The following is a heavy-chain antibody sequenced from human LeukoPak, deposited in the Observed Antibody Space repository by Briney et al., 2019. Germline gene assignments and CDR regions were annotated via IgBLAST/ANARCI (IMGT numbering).Heavy chain of an antibody. CDR3: ARHRGIAAAGIPYYYYYVMDV. CDR2: IYPGDSAT. J-gene: IGHJ6*02. V-gene: IGHV5-51*01. Sequence: GESLKISCKGSGFIFTSYWIGWVRQMPGKGLEWMGIIYPGDSATRYSPSFQGQVTISAAKSISTAYLQWTSLKASDTAMYYCARHRGIAAAGIPYYYYYVMDVWGQGTTVTVSS. D-gene: IGHD6-13*01. CDR1: GFIFTSYW.